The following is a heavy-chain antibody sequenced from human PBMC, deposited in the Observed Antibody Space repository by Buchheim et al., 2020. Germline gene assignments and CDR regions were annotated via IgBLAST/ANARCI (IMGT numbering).Heavy chain of an antibody. CDR2: ISSSGSTI. Sequence: EVQLVESGGGLVQPGGSLRLTCAASGFTFSSYEMNWVRQAPGKGLEWVPYISSSGSTIYYADSVKGRFTISRDNAKNSLYLQMNSLRAEDTAVYYCASHRAEGFWSGYYTDPYYYGMDVWGQGTT. D-gene: IGHD3-3*01. CDR1: GFTFSSYE. J-gene: IGHJ6*02. V-gene: IGHV3-48*03. CDR3: ASHRAEGFWSGYYTDPYYYGMDV.